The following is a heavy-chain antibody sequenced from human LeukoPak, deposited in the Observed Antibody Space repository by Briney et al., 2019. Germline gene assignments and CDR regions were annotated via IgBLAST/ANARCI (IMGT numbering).Heavy chain of an antibody. V-gene: IGHV4-39*01. D-gene: IGHD6-19*01. Sequence: SETLSLTCTVSGGSISSSSYYWGWIRQPPGKGLEWIGSIYYSGSTYYNPSLKSRVTISVDTSKNQFSLKLSSVTAAVTAVYYCANQAVAGTGGYYFDYWGQGTLVTVSS. CDR2: IYYSGST. J-gene: IGHJ4*02. CDR3: ANQAVAGTGGYYFDY. CDR1: GGSISSSSYY.